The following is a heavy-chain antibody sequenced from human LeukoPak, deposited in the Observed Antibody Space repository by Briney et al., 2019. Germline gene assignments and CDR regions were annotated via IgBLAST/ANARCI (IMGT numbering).Heavy chain of an antibody. J-gene: IGHJ4*02. D-gene: IGHD1-26*01. Sequence: ASVKVSCKASGYTFITYGITWVRQAPGQGLEWMGWITPYNGDINYAQNLQDRVTMTTDTSTSTAYMELRSLRSDDTAVYFCARVAGVSYNYFDSWGQGTLVTVSS. V-gene: IGHV1-18*01. CDR3: ARVAGVSYNYFDS. CDR1: GYTFITYG. CDR2: ITPYNGDI.